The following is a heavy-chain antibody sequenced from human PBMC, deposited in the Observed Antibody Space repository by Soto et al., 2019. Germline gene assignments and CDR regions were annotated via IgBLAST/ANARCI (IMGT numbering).Heavy chain of an antibody. CDR3: ARRDCSSTSCYTDYYYGMDV. CDR2: IDPSDSYT. D-gene: IGHD2-2*02. CDR1: GYSFTSYW. Sequence: GESLKISCKGSGYSFTSYWISWVRQMPGKGLEWMGRIDPSDSYTNYSPSFQGHVTISADKSISTAYLQWSSLKASDTAMYYCARRDCSSTSCYTDYYYGMDVWGQGXTVTVYS. V-gene: IGHV5-10-1*01. J-gene: IGHJ6*02.